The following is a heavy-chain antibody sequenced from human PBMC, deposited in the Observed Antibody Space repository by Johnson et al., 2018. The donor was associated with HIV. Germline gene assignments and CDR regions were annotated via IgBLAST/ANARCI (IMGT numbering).Heavy chain of an antibody. Sequence: QEQLVESGGGVVQPGRSLRLYCAASGFTFSSYGMHWVRRAPGKGLEWVAVIWYDGNNKYYADSVKGRFTISRDNSKNTLYLQMNSLRAEDTAVYSCAKDMWGAARGAFDIWGQGTMVTVSS. D-gene: IGHD6-6*01. CDR3: AKDMWGAARGAFDI. J-gene: IGHJ3*02. CDR1: GFTFSSYG. V-gene: IGHV3-33*06. CDR2: IWYDGNNK.